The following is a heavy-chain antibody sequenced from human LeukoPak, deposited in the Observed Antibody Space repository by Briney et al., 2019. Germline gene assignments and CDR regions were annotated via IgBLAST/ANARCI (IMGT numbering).Heavy chain of an antibody. CDR2: INPNSGGT. CDR3: ARGIAARRIDP. V-gene: IGHV1-2*02. CDR1: GYTFTGYY. D-gene: IGHD6-6*01. Sequence: ASVKLSCKASGYTFTGYYLHWVRQAPGQGLEWMGWINPNSGGTTYAQKFQGRVTMTRDTSISTAYMELSSLRSDDTAVYYCARGIAARRIDPWGQGTLVTVSS. J-gene: IGHJ5*02.